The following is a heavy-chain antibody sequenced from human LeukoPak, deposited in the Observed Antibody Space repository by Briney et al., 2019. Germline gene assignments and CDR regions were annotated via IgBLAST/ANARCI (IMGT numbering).Heavy chain of an antibody. D-gene: IGHD3-9*01. V-gene: IGHV1-8*01. CDR2: MNPNSGNT. CDR1: GYTFTSYD. J-gene: IGHJ3*02. Sequence: GASVTVSCKASGYTFTSYDINWVRQATGQGLEWMGWMNPNSGNTDYARKFQGRVTMTRNTSISTAYMELSSLRSEDTAVYYCARATPVRYFDPTAHAFDIWGQGTMVTVSS. CDR3: ARATPVRYFDPTAHAFDI.